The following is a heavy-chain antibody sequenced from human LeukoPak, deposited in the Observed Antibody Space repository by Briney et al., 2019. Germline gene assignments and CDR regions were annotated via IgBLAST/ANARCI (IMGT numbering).Heavy chain of an antibody. Sequence: GGSLRLSCAASGFTFSTDGMSWVRQAPGKGLEWVSAISGSGGSTSYADSVKGRFTISRDNSKNTLYLQMNSLRAEDTAVYYCAKGGPYDSSGYMKYWGQGTLVTVSS. V-gene: IGHV3-23*01. CDR1: GFTFSTDG. J-gene: IGHJ4*02. CDR2: ISGSGGST. CDR3: AKGGPYDSSGYMKY. D-gene: IGHD3-22*01.